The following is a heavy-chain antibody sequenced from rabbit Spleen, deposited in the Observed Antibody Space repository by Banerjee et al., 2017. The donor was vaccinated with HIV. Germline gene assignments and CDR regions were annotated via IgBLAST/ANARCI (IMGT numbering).Heavy chain of an antibody. Sequence: QSLEESGGDLVKPGASLTLTCTASGFSLTSSDYMCWVRQAPGKGLEWIACIYAGSSGDTYYASWAKGRFTISKTSSTTVTLQMTSLTAADTATYFCARETSSGWGIVSYYFNLWGPGPSSPS. J-gene: IGHJ4*01. V-gene: IGHV1S40*01. CDR3: ARETSSGWGIVSYYFNL. CDR1: GFSLTSSDY. D-gene: IGHD4-1*01. CDR2: IYAGSSGDT.